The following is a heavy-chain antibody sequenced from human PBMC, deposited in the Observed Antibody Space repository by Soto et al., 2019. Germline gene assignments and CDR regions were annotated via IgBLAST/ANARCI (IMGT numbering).Heavy chain of an antibody. J-gene: IGHJ6*03. CDR2: IYYSGST. Sequence: SETLSLTCTVSGGSISSYYWSWIRQPPGKGLEWIGYIYYSGSTNYNPSLKSRVTISVDTSKNQFSLKLSSVTAADTAVYYCARTDYGDYGPNYYYYYMDVWGKGTTVTVSS. D-gene: IGHD4-17*01. CDR1: GGSISSYY. V-gene: IGHV4-59*08. CDR3: ARTDYGDYGPNYYYYYMDV.